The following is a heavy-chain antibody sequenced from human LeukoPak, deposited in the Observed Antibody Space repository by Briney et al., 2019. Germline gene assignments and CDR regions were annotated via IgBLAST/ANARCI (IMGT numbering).Heavy chain of an antibody. Sequence: PAEPLSPTCSVSGYSISNGHYWGWIRQPPGKGLEWIGSVYGSGSTYYNTSLKSRVTISVDTSKNQFSLSLNYVTVADTAVYFCARGPFGSGNYYADYYMDVWGQGTLVTVSS. CDR2: VYGSGST. CDR1: GYSISNGHY. CDR3: ARGPFGSGNYYADYYMDV. J-gene: IGHJ6*02. V-gene: IGHV4-38-2*02. D-gene: IGHD3-10*01.